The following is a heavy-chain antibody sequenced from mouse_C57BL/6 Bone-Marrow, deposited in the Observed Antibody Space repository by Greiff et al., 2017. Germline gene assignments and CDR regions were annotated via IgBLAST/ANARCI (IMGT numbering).Heavy chain of an antibody. Sequence: VKLQESGAELVRPGASVTLSCKASGYTFTDYEMHWVKQTPVHGLEWIGAIDPETGGTAYNQKFKGKAILTADKSSSTAYMELRSLTSEDSAVYYCTDLRLFFDYWGQGTTLTVSS. V-gene: IGHV1-15*01. CDR3: TDLRLFFDY. CDR2: IDPETGGT. CDR1: GYTFTDYE. J-gene: IGHJ2*01. D-gene: IGHD3-2*02.